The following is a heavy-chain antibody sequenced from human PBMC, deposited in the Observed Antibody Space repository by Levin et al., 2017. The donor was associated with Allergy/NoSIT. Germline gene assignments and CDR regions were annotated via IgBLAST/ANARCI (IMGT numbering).Heavy chain of an antibody. D-gene: IGHD2-15*01. CDR1: GFTFSSYA. Sequence: QPGGSLRLSCAASGFTFSSYAMNWVRQAPEKGPEWVSSIGTSNDNTWYADSVKGRFTISRDNSRNTLSLQMNGLTDEDTAVYYCVKDGRYCSGGKCIGRFDSWGQGTLVAVSS. J-gene: IGHJ4*02. CDR3: VKDGRYCSGGKCIGRFDS. CDR2: IGTSNDNT. V-gene: IGHV3-23*01.